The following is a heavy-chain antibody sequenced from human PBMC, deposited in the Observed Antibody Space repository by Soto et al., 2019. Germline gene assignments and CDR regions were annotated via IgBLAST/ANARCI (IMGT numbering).Heavy chain of an antibody. J-gene: IGHJ6*02. CDR1: AGTSSSYA. V-gene: IGHV1-69*13. CDR2: IIPIFGTA. D-gene: IGHD2-15*01. Sequence: SVKLSCKPSAGTSSSYAISWLRQAPRQALEWMRGIIPIFGTANYAQKFQGRVTITAHESTSTAYRELSSLRSEDTAVYYCARVLVVVAATERSYYYGMDVWGQGTTVTVSS. CDR3: ARVLVVVAATERSYYYGMDV.